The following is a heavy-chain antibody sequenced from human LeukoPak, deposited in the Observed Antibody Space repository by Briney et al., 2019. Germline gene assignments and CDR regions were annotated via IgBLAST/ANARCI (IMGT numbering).Heavy chain of an antibody. V-gene: IGHV4-30-4*01. CDR3: ARAKVYGDAVYYYYGMDV. CDR2: IYYSGST. CDR1: GGSISSGGYY. Sequence: SETLSLTCTVSGGSISSGGYYWSWIRQPPGKGLEWIGYIYYSGSTYYNPSLKSRVTISVDKSKNQFSLKLSSVTAADTAVYYCARAKVYGDAVYYYYGMDVWGQGTTVTVSS. J-gene: IGHJ6*02. D-gene: IGHD4-17*01.